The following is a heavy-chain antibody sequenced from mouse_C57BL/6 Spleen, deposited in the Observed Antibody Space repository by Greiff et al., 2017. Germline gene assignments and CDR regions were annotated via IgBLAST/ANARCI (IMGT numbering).Heavy chain of an antibody. CDR3: TRQDYGSPWFAY. CDR1: GFTFSSYA. J-gene: IGHJ3*01. D-gene: IGHD1-1*01. Sequence: EVMLVESGEGLVKPGGSLKLSCAASGFTFSSYAMSWVRQTPEKRLEWVAYISRGGDYIYYADTVKGRFTISRDNARNTLYLQMSSLKSEDTAMYYCTRQDYGSPWFAYWGQGSLVTVSA. CDR2: ISRGGDYI. V-gene: IGHV5-9-1*02.